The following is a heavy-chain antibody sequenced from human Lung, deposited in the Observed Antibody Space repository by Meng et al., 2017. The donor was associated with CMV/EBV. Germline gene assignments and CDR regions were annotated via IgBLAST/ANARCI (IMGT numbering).Heavy chain of an antibody. CDR2: IGATAGGT. Sequence: GEXXKISCAASGLTFSSYGMSWVRQAPGKGLEWVSSIGATAGGTYYADSVKGRFTISRDNAKNTLYLQMNSLRAEDTAVYYCAKYSAVGERLYYFDYWGPGKXVNGAS. V-gene: IGHV3-23*01. D-gene: IGHD2-21*01. CDR3: AKYSAVGERLYYFDY. CDR1: GLTFSSYG. J-gene: IGHJ4*02.